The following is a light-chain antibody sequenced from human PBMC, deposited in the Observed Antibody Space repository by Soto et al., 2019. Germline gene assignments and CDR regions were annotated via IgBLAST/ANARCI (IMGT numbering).Light chain of an antibody. Sequence: LTQSPSTLSLSPGDRTTLSCRASQSVSNNYLAWYQQKPGQTPRLLIYDTSTRATGVPTRFSGSRSGAEFTLTINSLQSEDFAVYYCQPYNNWPLTFGGGTKVDIK. J-gene: IGKJ4*01. CDR2: DTS. V-gene: IGKV3-15*01. CDR1: QSVSNN. CDR3: QPYNNWPLT.